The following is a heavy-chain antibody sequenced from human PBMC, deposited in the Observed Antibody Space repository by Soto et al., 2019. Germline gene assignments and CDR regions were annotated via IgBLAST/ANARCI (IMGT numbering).Heavy chain of an antibody. CDR3: ARGGSYYDFWSGYYPIDY. CDR1: GFTFSSYA. D-gene: IGHD3-3*01. CDR2: ISYDGSNK. J-gene: IGHJ4*02. Sequence: GGSLRLSCAASGFTFSSYAMHWVRQAPGKGLEWVAVISYDGSNKYYADSVKGRFTISRDNSKNTLYLQMNSLRAEDTAVYYCARGGSYYDFWSGYYPIDYWGQGTLVTVSS. V-gene: IGHV3-30-3*01.